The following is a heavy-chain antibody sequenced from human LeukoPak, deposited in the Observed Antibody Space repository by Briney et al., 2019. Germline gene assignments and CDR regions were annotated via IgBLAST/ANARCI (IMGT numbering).Heavy chain of an antibody. CDR3: VITGTTDYYYYYMDV. V-gene: IGHV1-69*13. CDR2: IIPVFEKA. J-gene: IGHJ6*03. Sequence: ASVKVSCKASGYTFTSYGISWVRQAPGQGLEWMGWIIPVFEKANYARKFQDRVTITADESTSTAYMELSSLRSEDTAVYYCVITGTTDYYYYYMDVWGKGTTVTVSS. D-gene: IGHD1-7*01. CDR1: GYTFTSYG.